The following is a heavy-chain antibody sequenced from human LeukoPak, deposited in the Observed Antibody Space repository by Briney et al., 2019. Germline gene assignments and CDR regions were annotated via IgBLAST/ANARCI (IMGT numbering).Heavy chain of an antibody. Sequence: GASVKVSCKASGYTFSGYYIYWVRQAPGQGLEWMGWINPNSGVTNYAQKFQGRVTMTRDTSISTAYMELSRLRSDDTAVYHCARAITDRDYWGQGTLVTVSS. CDR1: GYTFSGYY. J-gene: IGHJ4*02. CDR3: ARAITDRDY. V-gene: IGHV1-2*02. CDR2: INPNSGVT.